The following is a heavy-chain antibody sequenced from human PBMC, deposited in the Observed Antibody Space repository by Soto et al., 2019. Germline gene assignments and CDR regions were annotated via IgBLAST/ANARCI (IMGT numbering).Heavy chain of an antibody. CDR3: GRILYAKGYYYYGMDV. Sequence: SGPTLVNPTQTLTLTCTFSGFSLSTSGMCVSWIRQPPGKALEWLALIDWEDDKYYSTSLKTRLTISKDTSKNQVVLTMTNMDPVDTATYYCGRILYAKGYYYYGMDVWGQGTTVTVSS. CDR1: GFSLSTSGMC. CDR2: IDWEDDK. V-gene: IGHV2-70*01. D-gene: IGHD3-16*01. J-gene: IGHJ6*02.